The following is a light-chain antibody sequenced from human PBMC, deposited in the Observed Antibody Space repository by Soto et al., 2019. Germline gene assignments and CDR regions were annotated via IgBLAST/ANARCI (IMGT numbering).Light chain of an antibody. V-gene: IGLV2-14*01. CDR2: DVS. Sequence: QPVLTQPASVSGSPGQSITISCTGTSSDVGGYNYVSWYQQHPGKAPKFMIYDVSNRPSGVSNRFSGSKSGNTASLTISGLRAEDEADYYCCSYTTSNTRQIVFGTGTKVTVL. CDR1: SSDVGGYNY. J-gene: IGLJ1*01. CDR3: CSYTTSNTRQIV.